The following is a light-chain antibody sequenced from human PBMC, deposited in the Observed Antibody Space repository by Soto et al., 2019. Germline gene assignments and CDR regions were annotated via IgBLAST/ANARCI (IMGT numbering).Light chain of an antibody. Sequence: EIVMTQSPATLSVSPGERATLACRASQSVGGSSLAWYQQRPGQAPRLLIYDTSNRATGIPDRFSGSGSGTDFTLTISRLEPEDFAVYYCQQYHNSPRTFGQGTKVEIK. CDR2: DTS. J-gene: IGKJ1*01. V-gene: IGKV3-20*01. CDR3: QQYHNSPRT. CDR1: QSVGGSS.